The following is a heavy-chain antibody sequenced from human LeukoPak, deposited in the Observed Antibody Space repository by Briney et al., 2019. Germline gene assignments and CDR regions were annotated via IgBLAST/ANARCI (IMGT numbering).Heavy chain of an antibody. CDR1: GGSISSYY. D-gene: IGHD3-10*01. J-gene: IGHJ4*02. V-gene: IGHV4-39*01. CDR3: GTYGSGSYYDY. CDR2: IYYSGST. Sequence: PSETLSLTCTVSGGSISSYYWGWIRQPPGKGLEGIRSIYYSGSTYYNPSLRSRVTISVDTSKNQFSLKLSSVTAADTAVYYCGTYGSGSYYDYWGQGTLVTVSS.